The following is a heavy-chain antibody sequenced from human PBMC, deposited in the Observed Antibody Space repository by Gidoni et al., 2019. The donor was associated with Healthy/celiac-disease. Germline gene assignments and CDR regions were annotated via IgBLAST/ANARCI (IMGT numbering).Heavy chain of an antibody. D-gene: IGHD4-17*01. CDR3: ARDAHQTTVAPLHVY. J-gene: IGHJ4*02. V-gene: IGHV3-21*01. CDR1: GFTFSSYS. Sequence: EVQLVESGGGLVKPGGSLSLSCAASGFTFSSYSMNWVRQAPGKGLEWVSSISSSSSYIYYADSVKGRFTISRDNAKNSLYLQMNSLRAEDTAVYYCARDAHQTTVAPLHVYWGQGTLVTVSS. CDR2: ISSSSSYI.